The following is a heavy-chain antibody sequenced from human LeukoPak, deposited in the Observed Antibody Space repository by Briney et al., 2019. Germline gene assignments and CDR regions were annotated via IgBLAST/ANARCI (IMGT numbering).Heavy chain of an antibody. D-gene: IGHD6-6*01. Sequence: GGSLRLSCAASGFNFSSYGMHWVRQAPGKGLEWVAVIWYDGSNKYYADSVKGRFTISRDNSKNTLYLQMNSLRAEDTAVYYCARGPQDVPPPYYYYYMDVWGKGATVTVSS. CDR2: IWYDGSNK. J-gene: IGHJ6*03. CDR3: ARGPQDVPPPYYYYYMDV. CDR1: GFNFSSYG. V-gene: IGHV3-33*01.